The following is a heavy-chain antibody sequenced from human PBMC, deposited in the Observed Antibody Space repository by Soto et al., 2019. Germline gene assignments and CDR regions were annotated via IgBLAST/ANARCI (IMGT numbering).Heavy chain of an antibody. V-gene: IGHV4-39*01. Sequence: SSETLSITYPGSGGSLSSSRYYWGWNSQPPGKGLEWIGSIYYSGSTYYNPSLKSRVTISVDTSKNQFSLKLSSVTAADTAVYYCARQARTVGRFSSSHEYYYYYYMDVWGKGITVTVFS. J-gene: IGHJ6*03. CDR3: ARQARTVGRFSSSHEYYYYYYMDV. CDR2: IYYSGST. D-gene: IGHD6-6*01. CDR1: GGSLSSSRYY.